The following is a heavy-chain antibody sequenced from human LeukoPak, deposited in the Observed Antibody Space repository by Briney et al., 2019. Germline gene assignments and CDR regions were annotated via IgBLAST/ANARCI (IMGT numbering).Heavy chain of an antibody. V-gene: IGHV3-30*04. D-gene: IGHD2-8*02. Sequence: GRSLRLSCAASGFTFSAYDMHWVRQAPGKGLECVAVISNDGNEKYYADSVKGRFSISRDNSKNTLYLQMSSLRTEDTAVYYCVRDGGYTGGWTYGAGDYWGQGNLVTVSS. CDR1: GFTFSAYD. CDR2: ISNDGNEK. J-gene: IGHJ4*01. CDR3: VRDGGYTGGWTYGAGDY.